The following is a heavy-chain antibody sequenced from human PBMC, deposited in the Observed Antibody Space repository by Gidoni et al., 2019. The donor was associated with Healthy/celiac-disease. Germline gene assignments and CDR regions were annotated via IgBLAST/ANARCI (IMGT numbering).Heavy chain of an antibody. CDR3: TTVNPYCSSTSCLVNAFDI. CDR1: GFTFSNAW. J-gene: IGHJ3*02. CDR2: IKSKTDCGTT. D-gene: IGHD2-2*01. Sequence: EVKLVESGGGLVTPGGSLRLSCAASGFTFSNAWMRWVRQAPGKGLGLVGRIKSKTDCGTTDYAAPVKGRFTIARDDSKNTLYLQMNSLKTEDTAVYYCTTVNPYCSSTSCLVNAFDIWGQGTMVTVSS. V-gene: IGHV3-15*01.